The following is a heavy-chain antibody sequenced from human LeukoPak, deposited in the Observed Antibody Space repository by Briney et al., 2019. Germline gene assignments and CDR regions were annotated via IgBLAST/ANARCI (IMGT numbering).Heavy chain of an antibody. J-gene: IGHJ4*02. V-gene: IGHV4-39*07. CDR1: GGSISSSSYY. D-gene: IGHD6-19*01. CDR3: ARVPRGGWYLFDY. Sequence: SETLSLTCTVSGGSISSSSYYWGWIRQPPGKGLEWIGNIYYSGSTYYNPSLRSRVTISVDTSKNQFSLKLSSVTAADTAVYYCARVPRGGWYLFDYWGQGTLVTVSS. CDR2: IYYSGST.